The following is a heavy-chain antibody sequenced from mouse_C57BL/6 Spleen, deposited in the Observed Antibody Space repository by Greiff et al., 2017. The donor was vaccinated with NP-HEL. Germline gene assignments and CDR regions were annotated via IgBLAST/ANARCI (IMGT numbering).Heavy chain of an antibody. J-gene: IGHJ4*01. CDR3: TTSTTVVATDAMDY. CDR1: GFNLKDYY. Sequence: VQLQQSGAELVRPGASVKLSCTASGFNLKDYYMHCVHQRPEQGLQWIGRIDPEDGDTEYAPKFQGKVTMTADISSNTSYLQLSSLTSEDTAVYYCTTSTTVVATDAMDYCGQGTSVTV. CDR2: IDPEDGDT. D-gene: IGHD1-1*01. V-gene: IGHV14-1*01.